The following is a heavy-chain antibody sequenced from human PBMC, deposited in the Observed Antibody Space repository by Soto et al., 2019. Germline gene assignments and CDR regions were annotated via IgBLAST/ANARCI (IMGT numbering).Heavy chain of an antibody. D-gene: IGHD6-19*01. CDR2: INHSGST. CDR3: ARTHKGWDYYYGMDV. V-gene: IGHV4-34*01. Sequence: SETLSLTCAVYGGSFSGYYWNWIRQPPGKGLEWIGEINHSGSTYYNPSLKSRVTISVDTSKNQFSLKLSSVTAADTAVYYCARTHKGWDYYYGMDVWGQGNTVTVSS. J-gene: IGHJ6*02. CDR1: GGSFSGYY.